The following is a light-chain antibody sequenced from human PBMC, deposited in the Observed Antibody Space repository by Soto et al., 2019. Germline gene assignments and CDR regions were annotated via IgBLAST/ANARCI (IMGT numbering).Light chain of an antibody. CDR1: QSVRGC. J-gene: IGKJ5*01. CDR2: GVS. CDR3: QQCDNWPPIT. V-gene: IGKV3-11*01. Sequence: EIVLTQSPATLSLSPGERATLSCRASQSVRGCFAWYQQKPGQPPRLLTYGVSSRATGIPARFRGSGSGTDFTLPISRPEGEDFAVYYCQQCDNWPPITFGQGTRLEIK.